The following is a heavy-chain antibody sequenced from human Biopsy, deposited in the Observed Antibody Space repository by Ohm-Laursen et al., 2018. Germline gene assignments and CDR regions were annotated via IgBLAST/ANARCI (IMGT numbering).Heavy chain of an antibody. CDR2: LKPVSGNS. Sequence: GASVTVSCQPSGSMFTSYDITWVRQASGQGPESLGWLKPVSGNSNFGQKFRGRVAVTSDTSISTAYMELSGLTSDDTATYYCGRAVRNQLLTDPWGQGTLVTVTS. V-gene: IGHV1-8*01. CDR1: GSMFTSYD. CDR3: GRAVRNQLLTDP. D-gene: IGHD1-7*01. J-gene: IGHJ5*02.